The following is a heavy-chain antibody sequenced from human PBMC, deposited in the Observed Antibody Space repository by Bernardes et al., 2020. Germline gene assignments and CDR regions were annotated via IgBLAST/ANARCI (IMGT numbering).Heavy chain of an antibody. CDR2: INHSGST. Sequence: SETLSLTCAVYGGSFSGYYWSWIRQPPGKGLEWIGEINHSGSTNYNPSLKSRVTISVDTSKNQFSLKLSSVTAADTAVYYCARSGGIVVVPAATRGNWFDPWGQGTLVTVSS. V-gene: IGHV4-34*01. D-gene: IGHD2-2*01. CDR3: ARSGGIVVVPAATRGNWFDP. CDR1: GGSFSGYY. J-gene: IGHJ5*02.